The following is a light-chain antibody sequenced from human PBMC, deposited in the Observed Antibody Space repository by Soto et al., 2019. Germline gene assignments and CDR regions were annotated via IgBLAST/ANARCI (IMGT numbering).Light chain of an antibody. CDR2: KSS. V-gene: IGKV1-5*03. Sequence: DIQMTQSPSTLSASVGDRVTITCRASQSIGNWLAWYQHKPGKAPKLLIYKSSNLESGVPSRFSGSVSGKEFTLTISSLQPDDFATYYCQQYGNYSPYTFGQGTKLEIK. J-gene: IGKJ2*01. CDR3: QQYGNYSPYT. CDR1: QSIGNW.